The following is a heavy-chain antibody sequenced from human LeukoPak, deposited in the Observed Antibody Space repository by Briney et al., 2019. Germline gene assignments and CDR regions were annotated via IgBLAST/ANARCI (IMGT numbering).Heavy chain of an antibody. J-gene: IGHJ4*02. V-gene: IGHV4-4*09. CDR1: DGSISSYY. CDR2: IYTSGST. Sequence: SETLSLTCTDSDGSISSYYWSWIRQPPGKGLEWIGYIYTSGSTNYNPSLKSRVTISVDTSKKQFSLKLSSVTAADTAVYYCARSGITGTTAFDYWGQGTLVTVSS. D-gene: IGHD1-7*01. CDR3: ARSGITGTTAFDY.